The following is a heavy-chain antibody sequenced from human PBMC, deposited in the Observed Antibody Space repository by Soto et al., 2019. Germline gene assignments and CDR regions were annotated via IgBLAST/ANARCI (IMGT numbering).Heavy chain of an antibody. V-gene: IGHV4-31*03. Sequence: QVQLQESGPGLVKPSQTLSLTCTVSGGSITTGGSYWSWIRQHPGKGLEWIGNIYHSGNTYYNPSLKSRLTFSVATSKNHFSLMVDSVTAADTAVYYCARARFQVLYGKPYFDSWGQGTLVTVSS. CDR1: GGSITTGGSY. CDR3: ARARFQVLYGKPYFDS. D-gene: IGHD2-2*02. CDR2: IYHSGNT. J-gene: IGHJ4*02.